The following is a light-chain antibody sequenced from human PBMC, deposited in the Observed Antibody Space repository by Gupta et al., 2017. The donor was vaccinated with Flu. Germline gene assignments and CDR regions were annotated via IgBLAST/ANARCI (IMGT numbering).Light chain of an antibody. CDR2: NTN. CDR1: TGTVPSGYY. V-gene: IGLV7-43*01. Sequence: LMPQHPPLTVSPGGTVTLTCASSTGTVPSGYYPNWFQHKPGQAPRVLIYNTNNKHSWTPARFSGSRRGGKAALTLSGAQTEDEADYYCLLYYGDNGVFGGGTKLTVL. J-gene: IGLJ3*02. CDR3: LLYYGDNGV.